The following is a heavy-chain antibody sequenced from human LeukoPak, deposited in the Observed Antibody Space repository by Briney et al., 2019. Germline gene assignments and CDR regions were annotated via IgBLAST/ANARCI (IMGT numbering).Heavy chain of an antibody. D-gene: IGHD6-6*01. CDR1: GFSFSSHW. J-gene: IGHJ4*02. Sequence: PRGSLRLSCAASGFSFSSHWMSWVRQAPGKGLEWVANIKEDGSEKYYVESVKGRFTISRDNAKNSLYLQMNSLRAEDTAVYYCAREGSSSSYFDYWGQGTLVTVSS. CDR3: AREGSSSSYFDY. CDR2: IKEDGSEK. V-gene: IGHV3-7*01.